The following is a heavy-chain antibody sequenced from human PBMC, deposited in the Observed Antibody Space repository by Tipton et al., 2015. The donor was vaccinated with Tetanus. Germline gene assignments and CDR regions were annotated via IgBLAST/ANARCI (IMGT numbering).Heavy chain of an antibody. D-gene: IGHD5-12*01. CDR2: IYTSGST. CDR3: ARVRRGATTDLDY. V-gene: IGHV4-4*07. Sequence: TLSLTCPVSGGSISSNYWSWIRQPAGKGLEWIGRIYTSGSTNYNPSLKSRVTMSLDTSKNQFSLKLSSVTAADTAVYYCARVRRGATTDLDYWGQGTLVTVSS. CDR1: GGSISSNY. J-gene: IGHJ4*02.